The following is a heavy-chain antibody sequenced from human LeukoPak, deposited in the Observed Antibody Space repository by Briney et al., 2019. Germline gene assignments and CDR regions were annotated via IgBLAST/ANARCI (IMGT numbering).Heavy chain of an antibody. D-gene: IGHD5-18*01. CDR1: GFSFSDYY. V-gene: IGHV3-11*04. CDR2: ISSGGDTI. Sequence: GRSLRLSCAASGFSFSDYYMTWLRQSPGKGLEWVSFISSGGDTIYYADSVKGRFIISRDNAKNSLYLQMNSLRAEDTAVYYCAREEYSYGNGFDYWGQGTLVTVSS. CDR3: AREEYSYGNGFDY. J-gene: IGHJ4*02.